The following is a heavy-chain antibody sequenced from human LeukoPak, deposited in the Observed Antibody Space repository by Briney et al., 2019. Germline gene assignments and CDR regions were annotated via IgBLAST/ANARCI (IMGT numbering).Heavy chain of an antibody. Sequence: SETQSLTCTVSGGSISSSTYYWGWIRRPPGKGLEWIGSIYYSGSTYYNPSLKSRVTVSVDTSKNQFSLKLSSVTAADTAAYYCVRGSTLRHYQYWGQGTLVTVSS. V-gene: IGHV4-39*01. CDR2: IYYSGST. CDR3: VRGSTLRHYQY. D-gene: IGHD3-16*01. J-gene: IGHJ4*02. CDR1: GGSISSSTYY.